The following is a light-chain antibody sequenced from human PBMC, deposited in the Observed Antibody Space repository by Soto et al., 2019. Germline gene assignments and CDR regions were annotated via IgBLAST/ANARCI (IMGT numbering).Light chain of an antibody. CDR2: DVS. CDR3: CSYAGSYTFYV. Sequence: QSALTQPRSVSGSPGQSVTISCTGTSSDVGGYNYVSWYQHHPGKAPKLMIYDVSKRPSGVPDRFSGSKSGNTAPLTISGLQAADEADYYCCSYAGSYTFYVFGTGTKLTVL. V-gene: IGLV2-11*01. CDR1: SSDVGGYNY. J-gene: IGLJ1*01.